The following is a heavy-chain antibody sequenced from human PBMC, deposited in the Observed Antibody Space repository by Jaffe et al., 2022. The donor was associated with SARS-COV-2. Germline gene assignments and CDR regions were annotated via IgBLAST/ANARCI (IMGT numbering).Heavy chain of an antibody. V-gene: IGHV1-3*01. Sequence: QVQLVQSGAEVKKPGASVKVSCKASGYSFTDFAIHWVRQAPGQRPEWMGWINVGNGDTRYSQKFQGRLTFTSDTSANTAYMDLSSLRSEDTALYWCARTRDGNYWGQGTLVTVSS. CDR3: ARTRDGNY. CDR2: INVGNGDT. CDR1: GYSFTDFA. J-gene: IGHJ4*02.